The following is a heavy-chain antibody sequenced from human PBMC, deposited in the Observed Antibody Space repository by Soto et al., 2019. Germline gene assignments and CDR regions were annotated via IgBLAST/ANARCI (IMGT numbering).Heavy chain of an antibody. Sequence: GRSLRLSCAASRFTFSSYAMSRVRQATGKGLEWVSAISGGGDSTHYAASVKGRFTISRDSSKNTLYLQMNSLRVEDTAVYYCAKMIVAHPKHLFDPWGQGTPGTVS. CDR3: AKMIVAHPKHLFDP. CDR2: ISGGGDST. D-gene: IGHD3-22*01. CDR1: RFTFSSYA. V-gene: IGHV3-23*01. J-gene: IGHJ5*02.